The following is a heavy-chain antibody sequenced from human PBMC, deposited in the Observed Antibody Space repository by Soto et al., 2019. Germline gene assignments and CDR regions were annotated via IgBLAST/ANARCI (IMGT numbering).Heavy chain of an antibody. CDR3: TRVATAVPS. Sequence: SETLSLTCNVSNGSFNFYYWSWIRQPPGKELEWIGNIYYRGTTNYNPSLKGRVTMSIDTSKNQFSLMLTSVTAADTAVYYCTRVATAVPSWGRGVLVTVSS. V-gene: IGHV4-59*12. CDR2: IYYRGTT. CDR1: NGSFNFYY. D-gene: IGHD5-18*01. J-gene: IGHJ5*02.